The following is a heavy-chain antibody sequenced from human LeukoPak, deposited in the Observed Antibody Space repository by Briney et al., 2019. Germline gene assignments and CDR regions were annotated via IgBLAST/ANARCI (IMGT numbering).Heavy chain of an antibody. D-gene: IGHD3-9*01. CDR2: IIPIFGTA. CDR1: GGTFSSYA. J-gene: IGHJ3*02. Sequence: GASVKVSCKASGGTFSSYAISLVRQAPGQGLEWMGGIIPIFGTANYAQKFQGRVTITADESTSTAYMELSSLRSEDTAVYYCARGRTDILTGYVSHAFDIWGQGTMVTVSS. CDR3: ARGRTDILTGYVSHAFDI. V-gene: IGHV1-69*13.